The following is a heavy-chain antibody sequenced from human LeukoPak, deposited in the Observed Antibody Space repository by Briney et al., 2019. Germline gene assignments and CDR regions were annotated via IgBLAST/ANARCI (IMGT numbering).Heavy chain of an antibody. Sequence: PGGSLRLSCAASGFTVSSNYMSWVRQAPGKGLEWVSVIYSGGSTYYADSVKGRFTISRDNSKNTLYLQMNSLRAEDTAVYYCARSDSSGYYYSPGGYWGQGTLVTVSS. J-gene: IGHJ4*02. CDR1: GFTVSSNY. CDR3: ARSDSSGYYYSPGGY. V-gene: IGHV3-66*01. D-gene: IGHD3-22*01. CDR2: IYSGGST.